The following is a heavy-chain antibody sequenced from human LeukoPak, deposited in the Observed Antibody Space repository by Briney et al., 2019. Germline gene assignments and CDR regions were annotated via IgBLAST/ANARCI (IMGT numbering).Heavy chain of an antibody. CDR3: ARVVLSRGERDY. J-gene: IGHJ4*02. Sequence: GGSLRLSCAASGFTFYDYGMSWVRQAPGKGLEWVSGINWNGGSTGYVDSVKGRFTISRDNAKKFLYLQMNSLRAEDTALYYCARVVLSRGERDYWGQGTLVTVSS. CDR1: GFTFYDYG. D-gene: IGHD5-24*01. CDR2: INWNGGST. V-gene: IGHV3-20*04.